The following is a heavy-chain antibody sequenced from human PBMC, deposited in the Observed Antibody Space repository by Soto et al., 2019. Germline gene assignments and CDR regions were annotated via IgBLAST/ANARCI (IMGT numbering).Heavy chain of an antibody. V-gene: IGHV1-69*13. CDR1: GGTFSSYS. CDR2: IIPIFGTA. Sequence: PGKVFCKASGGTFSSYSISWVGQAPGQGLELVGGIIPIFGTANYAQKVPGRVTITADESTSTAYMELSSLRSEDTAVYYCARVDFGVVSDNYYYYGMDVWGQGTTVTVS. D-gene: IGHD3-3*01. CDR3: ARVDFGVVSDNYYYYGMDV. J-gene: IGHJ6*02.